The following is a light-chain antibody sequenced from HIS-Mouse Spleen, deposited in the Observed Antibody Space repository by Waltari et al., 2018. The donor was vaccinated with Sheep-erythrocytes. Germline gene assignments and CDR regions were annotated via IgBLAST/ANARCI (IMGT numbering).Light chain of an antibody. V-gene: IGKV1-6*01. J-gene: IGKJ2*02. CDR2: AAS. CDR1: QGMRND. Sequence: AIQMTQSPSSLSASVGDRVTITCRASQGMRNDLARYQQKQGKAPKLLSYAASSLQSGVPLRFSGSGAGKDVNFTISSLQTEDFAAYDGLQEYNFPCTFGQGTKVEIK. CDR3: LQEYNFPCT.